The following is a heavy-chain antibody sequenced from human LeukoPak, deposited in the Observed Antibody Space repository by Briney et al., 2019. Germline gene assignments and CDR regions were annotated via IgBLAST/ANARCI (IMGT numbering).Heavy chain of an antibody. CDR1: GGSISSYY. Sequence: SETLSLTCTVSGGSISSYYWSWIRQPPGKGLEWIGYIYYSGSTNYNPSLKSRVTISVDTSKNQFSLKLSSVTAADTAVYYCARDDYDSSPFDYWGHGTLVTVSS. V-gene: IGHV4-59*01. CDR3: ARDDYDSSPFDY. J-gene: IGHJ4*01. CDR2: IYYSGST. D-gene: IGHD3-22*01.